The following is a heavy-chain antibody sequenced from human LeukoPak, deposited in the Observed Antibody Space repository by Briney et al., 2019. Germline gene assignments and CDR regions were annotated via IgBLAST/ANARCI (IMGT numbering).Heavy chain of an antibody. CDR2: TSHDGNA. CDR3: AKHGGRYFDS. Sequence: PSETLSLTCAVSGGSISTNTWWSWVRQPPGKGLEWIGQTSHDGNADYTPSLESRVTISVDKSKNQLSLKLNSVTAADSAVYYCAKHGGRYFDSWGQGTLVTVSS. D-gene: IGHD4-23*01. V-gene: IGHV4-4*02. J-gene: IGHJ4*02. CDR1: GGSISTNTW.